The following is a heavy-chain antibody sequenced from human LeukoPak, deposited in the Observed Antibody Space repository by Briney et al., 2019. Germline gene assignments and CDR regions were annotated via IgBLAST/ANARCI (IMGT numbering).Heavy chain of an antibody. CDR3: ARSKEKHIYDY. Sequence: GASVKVSCKASGGTFSSYAISWVRQAPGQGLEWMGGIIPIFGTANYAQKLQGRVTITTDESTSTAYMELSSLRSEDTAVYYCARSKEKHIYDYWGQGTLVTVSS. J-gene: IGHJ4*02. D-gene: IGHD2-21*01. CDR2: IIPIFGTA. V-gene: IGHV1-69*05. CDR1: GGTFSSYA.